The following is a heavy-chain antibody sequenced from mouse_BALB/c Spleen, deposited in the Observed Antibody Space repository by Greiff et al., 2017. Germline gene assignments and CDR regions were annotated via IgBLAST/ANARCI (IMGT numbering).Heavy chain of an antibody. J-gene: IGHJ2*01. CDR1: GFNIKDTY. D-gene: IGHD2-3*01. V-gene: IGHV14-3*02. Sequence: EVKLMESGAELVKPGASVKLSCTASGFNIKDTYMHWVKQRPEQGLEWIGRIDPANGNTKYDPKFQGKATITADTSSNTAYLQLSSLTSEDTAVYYCARSRDGYNDDWGQGTTLTVSS. CDR3: ARSRDGYNDD. CDR2: IDPANGNT.